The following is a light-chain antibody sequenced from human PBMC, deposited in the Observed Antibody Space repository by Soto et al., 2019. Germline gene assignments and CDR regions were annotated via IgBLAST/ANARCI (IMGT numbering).Light chain of an antibody. Sequence: EIVLTQSPATLSLSPGHRATLSCRASQSVSSYLAWYRQKTGQAPRLLIYDASKRTAGIPARFSGSGSGTDFTLTISTLEPEDFAVYYCQQRSNLHLTFGGGTKVEIK. CDR1: QSVSSY. CDR3: QQRSNLHLT. J-gene: IGKJ4*01. CDR2: DAS. V-gene: IGKV3-11*01.